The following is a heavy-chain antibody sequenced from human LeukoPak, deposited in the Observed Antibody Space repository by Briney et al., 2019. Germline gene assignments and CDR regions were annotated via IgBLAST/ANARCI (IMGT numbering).Heavy chain of an antibody. Sequence: ASVKVSYKATSRISWVRQAPGQGLEWMGWIGTYGGDTYYAQKFQGRITVTTDTSTSTVYMELRNLRSDDTAVYYCARDLWNFYDDSGYNRDFDSWGQGTLVNVSS. V-gene: IGHV1-18*01. D-gene: IGHD3-22*01. CDR2: IGTYGGDT. CDR3: ARDLWNFYDDSGYNRDFDS. J-gene: IGHJ5*01. CDR1: TSR.